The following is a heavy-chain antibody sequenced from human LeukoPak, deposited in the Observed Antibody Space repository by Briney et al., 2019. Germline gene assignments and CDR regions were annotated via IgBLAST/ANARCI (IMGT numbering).Heavy chain of an antibody. V-gene: IGHV3-7*03. Sequence: GGSLRLSCAASGFTFSSYWMSWVRQAPGKGLEWVANIKQDGSEKYYVDSVKGRFTISRDNSKNTLYLQMNSLRAEDTAVYYCAKGRYYFDYWGQGTLVTVSS. CDR3: AKGRYYFDY. CDR2: IKQDGSEK. D-gene: IGHD3-10*01. J-gene: IGHJ4*02. CDR1: GFTFSSYW.